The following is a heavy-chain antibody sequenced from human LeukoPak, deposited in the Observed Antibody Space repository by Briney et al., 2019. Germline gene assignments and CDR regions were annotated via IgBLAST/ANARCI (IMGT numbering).Heavy chain of an antibody. J-gene: IGHJ4*02. V-gene: IGHV4-34*01. D-gene: IGHD3-22*01. CDR1: GVTFSGYY. CDR3: ARGDYYDSSGYRLDY. Sequence: SETLSLTCAVYGVTFSGYYLSWIRQPPGKGLEWIGEINHSGSTNYNPSRKSRVTISVDTSKNQFSLKLSSVTAAGTAVYYCARGDYYDSSGYRLDYWGQGTLVTVSS. CDR2: INHSGST.